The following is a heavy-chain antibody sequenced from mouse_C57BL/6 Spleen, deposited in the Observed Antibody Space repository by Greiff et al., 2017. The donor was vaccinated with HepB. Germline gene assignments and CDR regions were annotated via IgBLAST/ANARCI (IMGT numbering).Heavy chain of an antibody. CDR2: IRNKANGYTT. D-gene: IGHD2-3*01. Sequence: EVKLVESGGGLVQPGGSLSLSCAASGFTFTDYYMSWVRQPPGKALEWLGFIRNKANGYTTEYSASVKGRFTISRDNSQSILYLQMNALRAEDSATYYCARYPPYDGYYYWYFDVWGTGTTVTVSS. CDR1: GFTFTDYY. CDR3: ARYPPYDGYYYWYFDV. V-gene: IGHV7-3*01. J-gene: IGHJ1*03.